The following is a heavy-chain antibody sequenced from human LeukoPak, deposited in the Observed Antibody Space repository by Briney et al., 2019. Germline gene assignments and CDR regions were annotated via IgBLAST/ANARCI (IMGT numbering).Heavy chain of an antibody. J-gene: IGHJ6*03. CDR3: ARDSGIGYCSSTSCPKGVYYYYMDV. D-gene: IGHD2-2*01. V-gene: IGHV4-61*02. CDR1: GGSISSGSYY. Sequence: SQTLSLTCTVSGGSISSGSYYWSWIRQPAGKGLEWIGRIYTSGSTNYNPSLKSRVTISVDTSKNQFSLKLSSVTAADTAVYYCARDSGIGYCSSTSCPKGVYYYYMDVWGEGTTVTVSS. CDR2: IYTSGST.